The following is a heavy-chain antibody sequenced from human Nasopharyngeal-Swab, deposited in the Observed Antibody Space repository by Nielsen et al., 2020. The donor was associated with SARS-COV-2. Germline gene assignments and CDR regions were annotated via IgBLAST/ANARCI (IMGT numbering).Heavy chain of an antibody. CDR2: IYYSGST. CDR1: GGSISSYY. V-gene: IGHV4-59*01. CDR3: ARAPPGVVFGVVTAIVAFDI. Sequence: GSLRLSCTVSGGSISSYYWSWIRQPPGKGLEWIGYIYYSGSTNYNPSLKSRVTISVDTSKNQFSLKLSSVTAADTAVYYCARAPPGVVFGVVTAIVAFDIWGQGTMVTVSS. D-gene: IGHD2-21*02. J-gene: IGHJ3*02.